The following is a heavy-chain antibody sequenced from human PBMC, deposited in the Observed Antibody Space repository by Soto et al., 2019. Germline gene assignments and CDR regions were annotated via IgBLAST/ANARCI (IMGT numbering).Heavy chain of an antibody. J-gene: IGHJ3*02. Sequence: SETLSLTCTVSGGSLSSYYWSWIRQPPGKGLEWIGYIYYSGSTNYNPSLKSRVTISVDTSKNQFSLKLSSVTAADTAVYYCARMGGSYKHHAFDIWGQGTMVTVSS. V-gene: IGHV4-59*01. CDR1: GGSLSSYY. D-gene: IGHD2-15*01. CDR2: IYYSGST. CDR3: ARMGGSYKHHAFDI.